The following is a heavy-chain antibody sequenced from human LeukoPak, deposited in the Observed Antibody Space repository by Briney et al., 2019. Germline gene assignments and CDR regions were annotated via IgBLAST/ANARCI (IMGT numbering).Heavy chain of an antibody. CDR1: GFTFSNAW. CDR2: ISGSGGST. D-gene: IGHD6-19*01. Sequence: QAGGSLRLSCAASGFTFSNAWMSWVRRAPGKGLEWVSAISGSGGSTYYADSVKGRFTISRDNSKNTLYLQMNSLRAEDTAVYYCAKDGSSGWYSDYWGQGTLVTVSS. V-gene: IGHV3-23*01. J-gene: IGHJ4*02. CDR3: AKDGSSGWYSDY.